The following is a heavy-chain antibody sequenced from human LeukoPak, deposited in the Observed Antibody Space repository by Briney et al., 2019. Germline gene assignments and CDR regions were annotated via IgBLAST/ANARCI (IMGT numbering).Heavy chain of an antibody. CDR3: ARDSAAHFDH. D-gene: IGHD2-15*01. J-gene: IGHJ4*02. Sequence: GGSLRLSCAASGFTFSSYAMTWVRQAPGMGLEWVSVISGSGTITYYADSVKGRFTISRDNSKNTLYLQMNSLRAEDTAVYYCARDSAAHFDHWGQGTLVTVSS. V-gene: IGHV3-23*01. CDR1: GFTFSSYA. CDR2: ISGSGTIT.